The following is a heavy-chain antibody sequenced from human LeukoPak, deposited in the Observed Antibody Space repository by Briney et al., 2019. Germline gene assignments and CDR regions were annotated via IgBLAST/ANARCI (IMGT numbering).Heavy chain of an antibody. CDR1: GGSISSYY. CDR2: IYYSGSA. Sequence: SETLSLTCTVSGGSISSYYWSWIRQPPGKGLEWIGYIYYSGSANYNPSLKSRVTISVDTSKNQFSLKLSSVTAADTAVYYCAGQYYYGSGREYWGQGTLVTVSS. CDR3: AGQYYYGSGREY. J-gene: IGHJ4*02. D-gene: IGHD3-10*01. V-gene: IGHV4-59*01.